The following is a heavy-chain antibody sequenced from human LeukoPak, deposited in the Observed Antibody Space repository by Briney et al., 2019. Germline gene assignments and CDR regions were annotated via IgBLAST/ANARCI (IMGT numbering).Heavy chain of an antibody. CDR1: GGTFSSYA. CDR3: ARAIVTTIGLFYYYGMDV. V-gene: IGHV1-69*13. J-gene: IGHJ6*02. CDR2: ITPIYGTA. D-gene: IGHD5-12*01. Sequence: SVKVSCKASGGTFSSYAISWVRQAPGQGLEWMGGITPIYGTANYAQKLQGRVTITADESTTTAYMELSSLRSEDTAVYYCARAIVTTIGLFYYYGMDVWGQGTTVTVSS.